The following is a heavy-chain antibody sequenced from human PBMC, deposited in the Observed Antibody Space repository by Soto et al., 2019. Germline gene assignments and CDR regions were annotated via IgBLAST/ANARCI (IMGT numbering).Heavy chain of an antibody. V-gene: IGHV1-3*01. D-gene: IGHD4-17*01. CDR2: INAGNGNT. J-gene: IGHJ4*02. CDR3: ARDSSPPLRGLLDY. CDR1: GYTFTSYA. Sequence: ASVKVSCKSSGYTFTSYAMHWVRQAPGQRLEWMGWINAGNGNTKYSQKFQGRVTITRDTSASTAYMELSSLRSEDTAVYYCARDSSPPLRGLLDYWGQGTLVTVSS.